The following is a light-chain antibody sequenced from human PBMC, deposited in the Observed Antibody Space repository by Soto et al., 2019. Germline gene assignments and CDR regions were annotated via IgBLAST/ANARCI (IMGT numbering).Light chain of an antibody. CDR1: QSVSSSY. CDR3: QQYGSSPPIT. J-gene: IGKJ5*01. V-gene: IGKV3-20*01. CDR2: GAS. Sequence: EIVLTQSPGTLSLSPGEKATLPCRASQSVSSSYLAWYQQKPGQALRLLIYGASSRATGIPDRFSGSGSGTDFTLTISRLEPEDFAVYYCQQYGSSPPITFGQGTRLEIK.